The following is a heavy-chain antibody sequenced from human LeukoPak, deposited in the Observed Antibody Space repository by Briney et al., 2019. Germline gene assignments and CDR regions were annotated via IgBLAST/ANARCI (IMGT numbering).Heavy chain of an antibody. D-gene: IGHD3-16*01. CDR1: GYTFTNYG. CDR3: ARDFQGGGPSDDITYNWFDP. Sequence: ASVKVSCKASGYTFTNYGINWVRQAPGQGLEWMGWISTYNGNTNYAQKLQGRVTMTTDTFTNTAYMELRSLTSDDTAVYYCARDFQGGGPSDDITYNWFDPWGQGTLVTVSS. V-gene: IGHV1-18*01. J-gene: IGHJ5*02. CDR2: ISTYNGNT.